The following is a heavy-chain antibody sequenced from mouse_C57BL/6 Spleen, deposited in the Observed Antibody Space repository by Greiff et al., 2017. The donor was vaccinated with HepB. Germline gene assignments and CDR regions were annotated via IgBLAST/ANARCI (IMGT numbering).Heavy chain of an antibody. CDR3: ARHEVRSTVVATRPFAY. V-gene: IGHV1-62-2*01. D-gene: IGHD1-1*01. CDR2: FYPGSGSI. CDR1: GYTFTEYT. Sequence: VQLVESGAELVKPGASVKLSCKASGYTFTEYTIHWVKQRSGQGLEWIGWFYPGSGSIKYNEKFKDKATLTADKSSSTVYMELSRLTSEDSAVYFCARHEVRSTVVATRPFAYWGQGTLVTVSA. J-gene: IGHJ3*01.